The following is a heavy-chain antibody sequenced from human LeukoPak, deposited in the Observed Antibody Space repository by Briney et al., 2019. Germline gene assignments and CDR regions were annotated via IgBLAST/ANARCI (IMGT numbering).Heavy chain of an antibody. Sequence: GRSLRLSCAASGFTFSSYGMHWVRQAPGKGLEWVAVIWYDGSNKYYADSVKGQFTISRDNSKNTLYLQMNSLRAEDTAVYYCVRFGYSNGMDVWGQGTTVTVSS. D-gene: IGHD3-10*01. CDR1: GFTFSSYG. CDR2: IWYDGSNK. J-gene: IGHJ6*02. V-gene: IGHV3-33*01. CDR3: VRFGYSNGMDV.